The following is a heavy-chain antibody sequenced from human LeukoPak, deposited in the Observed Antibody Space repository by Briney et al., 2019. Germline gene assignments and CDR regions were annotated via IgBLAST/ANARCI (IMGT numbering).Heavy chain of an antibody. CDR2: INHSGST. Sequence: SETLSLTCAVYGGSFSGYYWSWLRQPPGKGLEWIGEINHSGSTNYNPSLKSRVTMSVDTSKNQFSLKLSSVTAADTAVYYCARGLTYYYDSSGYYPHGWFDPWGQGTLVTVSS. CDR1: GGSFSGYY. V-gene: IGHV4-34*01. D-gene: IGHD3-22*01. CDR3: ARGLTYYYDSSGYYPHGWFDP. J-gene: IGHJ5*02.